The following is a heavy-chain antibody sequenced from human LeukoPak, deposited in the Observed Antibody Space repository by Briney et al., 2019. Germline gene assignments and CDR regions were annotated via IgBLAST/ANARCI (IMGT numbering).Heavy chain of an antibody. Sequence: ASVKVSCKASGYTFTGYYMHWVRQAPGQGLEWMGWISAYNGNTNYAQKLQGRVTMTTDTSTSTAYMELRSLRSDDTAVYYCARSNIVVVPAASGDWFDPWGQGTLVTVSS. CDR2: ISAYNGNT. CDR1: GYTFTGYY. J-gene: IGHJ5*02. D-gene: IGHD2-2*01. CDR3: ARSNIVVVPAASGDWFDP. V-gene: IGHV1-18*04.